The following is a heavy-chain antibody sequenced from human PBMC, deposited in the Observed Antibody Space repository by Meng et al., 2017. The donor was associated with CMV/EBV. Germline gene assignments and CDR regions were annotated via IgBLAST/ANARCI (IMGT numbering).Heavy chain of an antibody. CDR2: IYYSGST. Sequence: INSSSYYWRWTRQPTLKWLEFIWIIYYSGSTYYIPSLMTLVTISVDTSKNQFSLKLSSVTAADTAVYYCASPPINYYDSSGYYFFDYWGQGTLVTVSS. CDR1: INSSSYY. CDR3: ASPPINYYDSSGYYFFDY. V-gene: IGHV4-39*01. J-gene: IGHJ4*02. D-gene: IGHD3-22*01.